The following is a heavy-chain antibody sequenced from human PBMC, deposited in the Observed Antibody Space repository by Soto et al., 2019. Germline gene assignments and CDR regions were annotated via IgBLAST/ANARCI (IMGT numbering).Heavy chain of an antibody. Sequence: QVHLVQSGAEMKKPGSSVKVSCKVSGGDLRNSGISWVRQAPGQGLEWMGGIFPLLAMVDYSQKFQGRVTITADESTSTAYLDLGSLKSEDTAVYYCANEDGAGFKSWGQGTLVIVSS. D-gene: IGHD1-26*01. CDR3: ANEDGAGFKS. J-gene: IGHJ4*02. V-gene: IGHV1-69*04. CDR1: GGDLRNSG. CDR2: IFPLLAMV.